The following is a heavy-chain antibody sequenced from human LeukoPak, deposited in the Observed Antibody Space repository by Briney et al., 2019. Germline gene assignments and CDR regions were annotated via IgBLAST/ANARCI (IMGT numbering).Heavy chain of an antibody. Sequence: ASVKVSCKASGYTFTGYYMHWVRQAPGQGLEWMGRSNPNSGGTNYAQKFQGRVTMTRDTSISTAYMELSRLRSDDTAVYYCARILGTEPLSRTVAGTVKDDYWGQGTLVTVSS. CDR2: SNPNSGGT. CDR1: GYTFTGYY. J-gene: IGHJ4*02. V-gene: IGHV1-2*06. D-gene: IGHD6-19*01. CDR3: ARILGTEPLSRTVAGTVKDDY.